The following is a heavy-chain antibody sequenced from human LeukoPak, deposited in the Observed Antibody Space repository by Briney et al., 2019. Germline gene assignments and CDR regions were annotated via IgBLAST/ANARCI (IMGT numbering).Heavy chain of an antibody. J-gene: IGHJ6*03. CDR2: ISYDGSNK. Sequence: GGSLRLSCAASGFTFSSYAMHWVRQAPGKGLEWVAAISYDGSNKYSADSVKGRFTISRDNSKNTLYLQMSSLRADDTALYYCARDGNRDGDMDVWGKGTTVTVSS. D-gene: IGHD1-1*01. V-gene: IGHV3-30*04. CDR1: GFTFSSYA. CDR3: ARDGNRDGDMDV.